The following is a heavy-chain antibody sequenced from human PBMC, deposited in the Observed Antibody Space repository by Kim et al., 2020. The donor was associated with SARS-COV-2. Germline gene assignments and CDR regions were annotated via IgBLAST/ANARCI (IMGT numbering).Heavy chain of an antibody. CDR2: ISSSSSYI. Sequence: GGSLRLSCAASGFTFSSYSMNWVRQAPGKGLEWVSSISSSSSYIYYADSVKGLFTISRDNAKNSLYLQMNSLRAEDTAVYYCARDLSYDFWSGSLPLNWFDPWGQGTLVTVSS. D-gene: IGHD3-3*01. CDR3: ARDLSYDFWSGSLPLNWFDP. J-gene: IGHJ5*02. V-gene: IGHV3-21*01. CDR1: GFTFSSYS.